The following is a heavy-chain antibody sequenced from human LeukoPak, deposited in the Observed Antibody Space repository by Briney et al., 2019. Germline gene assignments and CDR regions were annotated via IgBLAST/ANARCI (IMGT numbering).Heavy chain of an antibody. CDR1: GGSFSGYY. V-gene: IGHV4-34*01. CDR3: ARGPLFDH. Sequence: SETLSLTCAVYGGSFSGYYWSWIRQPRGKGLEWIGEINHSGSTNYNPSLKSRVTISVDTSKNQFSLKLSSVTAADTAVYYCARGPLFDHWGQGTLVTVSS. CDR2: INHSGST. J-gene: IGHJ5*02.